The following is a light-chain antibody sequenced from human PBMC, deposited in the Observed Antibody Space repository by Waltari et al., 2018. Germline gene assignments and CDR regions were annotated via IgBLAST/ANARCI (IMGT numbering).Light chain of an antibody. CDR1: QSLLHSDGYKY. CDR3: MQALQTPWT. CDR2: LGS. Sequence: DIVMTQSPLSLPVTPGEPVSISCRSSQSLLHSDGYKYLDWYLQKAGQSPQLLIYLGSNRASGVPDRFSGSGSGTDFTLKISRVEAEDVGVYYCMQALQTPWTFGQGTKVEIK. J-gene: IGKJ1*01. V-gene: IGKV2-28*01.